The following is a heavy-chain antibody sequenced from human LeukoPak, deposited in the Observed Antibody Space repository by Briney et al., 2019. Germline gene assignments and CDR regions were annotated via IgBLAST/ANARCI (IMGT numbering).Heavy chain of an antibody. CDR2: IKSKTDGGTT. D-gene: IGHD4-17*01. Sequence: PGGSLRLSCAASGFTFSNAWMSWVRQAPGKGLEWVGRIKSKTDGGTTDYAAPVKGRFTISRDDSKNTLYLQMNSLKTEDTAVYYCTTNLGDYNDYYYYYYMDVWGKGTTVTISS. CDR3: TTNLGDYNDYYYYYYMDV. J-gene: IGHJ6*03. V-gene: IGHV3-15*01. CDR1: GFTFSNAW.